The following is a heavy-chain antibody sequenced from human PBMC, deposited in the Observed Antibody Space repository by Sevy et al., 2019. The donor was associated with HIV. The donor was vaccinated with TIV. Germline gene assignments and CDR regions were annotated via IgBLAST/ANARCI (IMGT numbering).Heavy chain of an antibody. CDR3: AKERSFRGWDYFDY. J-gene: IGHJ4*02. V-gene: IGHV3-23*01. D-gene: IGHD6-19*01. CDR2: ICGSGGST. CDR1: GFTFSSNA. Sequence: VGSLRLSCAASGFTFSSNAMSWVPQAPGKGLEWVSAICGSGGSTYYADSVKGRFTISRDNSKNTLYLQMNSLRAEDTAVYYCAKERSFRGWDYFDYWGQGTLVTVSS.